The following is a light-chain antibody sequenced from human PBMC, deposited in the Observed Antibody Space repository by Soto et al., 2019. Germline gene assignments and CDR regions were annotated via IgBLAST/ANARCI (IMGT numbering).Light chain of an antibody. CDR1: QAIRSD. V-gene: IGKV1-6*02. J-gene: IGKJ1*01. Sequence: AIQMTQSPSSLSASVGDRVTITCRASQAIRSDLGWYQQKPGKAPKLLISTASSLQSGVPSRFSGSGSGTDFTLTISILQPEDFATYYCLQDYNYPWTFGQGTKVEIK. CDR3: LQDYNYPWT. CDR2: TAS.